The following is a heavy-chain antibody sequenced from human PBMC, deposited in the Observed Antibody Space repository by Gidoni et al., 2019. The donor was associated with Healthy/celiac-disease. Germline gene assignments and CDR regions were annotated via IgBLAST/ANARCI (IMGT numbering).Heavy chain of an antibody. CDR1: GYTFTSYA. CDR3: AREGYDFWSGYLPRGPYYYGMDV. V-gene: IGHV1-3*01. CDR2: INAGNGNT. J-gene: IGHJ6*02. D-gene: IGHD3-3*01. Sequence: QVQLVQSGAEVQKPGASVKVSCKASGYTFTSYAMHWVRQAPGQRLEWMGWINAGNGNTKYSQKLQGRVTITRDTSASTAYMELSSLRSEDTAVYYCAREGYDFWSGYLPRGPYYYGMDVWGQGTTVTVSS.